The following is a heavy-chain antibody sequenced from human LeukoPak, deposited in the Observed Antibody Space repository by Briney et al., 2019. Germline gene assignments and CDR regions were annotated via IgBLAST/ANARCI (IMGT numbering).Heavy chain of an antibody. Sequence: SETLSLTCAVSGGSISSSNWWSWVRQPPGKGLEWIGEIYHSGSTNYNPSLKSRVTISVDKSKNQFSLQLSSVTAADTAVYYCARPGYCSGGSCYKNDAFDIWGQGTMVTVSS. V-gene: IGHV4-4*02. CDR1: GGSISSSNW. J-gene: IGHJ3*02. D-gene: IGHD2-15*01. CDR2: IYHSGST. CDR3: ARPGYCSGGSCYKNDAFDI.